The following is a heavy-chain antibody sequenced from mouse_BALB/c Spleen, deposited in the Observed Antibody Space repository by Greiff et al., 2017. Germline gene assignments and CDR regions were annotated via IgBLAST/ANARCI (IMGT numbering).Heavy chain of an antibody. CDR1: GYTFTSYW. J-gene: IGHJ4*01. D-gene: IGHD3-1*01. CDR2: INPSTGYT. V-gene: IGHV1-7*01. CDR3: ARGSGRPYYYAMDY. Sequence: VQLQESGAELAKPGASVKMSCKASGYTFTSYWMHWVKQRPGQGLEWIGYINPSTGYTEYNQKFKDKATLTADKSSSTAYMQLSSLTSEDSAVYYCARGSGRPYYYAMDYWGQGTSVTVSS.